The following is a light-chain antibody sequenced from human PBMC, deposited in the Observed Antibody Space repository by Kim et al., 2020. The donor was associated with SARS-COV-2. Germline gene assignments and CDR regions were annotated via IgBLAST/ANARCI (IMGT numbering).Light chain of an antibody. Sequence: GDRVTITCQASQDISNYLNWYQQKPGKAPKLLIYDASNLETGVPSRFSGSGSGTDFTFTISSLQPEDIATYYCQQYDNLLTFGPGTKVDIK. J-gene: IGKJ3*01. CDR3: QQYDNLLT. CDR2: DAS. V-gene: IGKV1-33*01. CDR1: QDISNY.